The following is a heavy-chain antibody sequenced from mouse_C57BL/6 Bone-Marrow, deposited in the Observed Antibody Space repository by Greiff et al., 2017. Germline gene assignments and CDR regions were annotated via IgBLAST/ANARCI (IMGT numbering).Heavy chain of an antibody. CDR3: AREAGYFFEY. CDR2: IYPGSGNT. Sequence: SGAEVVRPGASVKLSCKASGYTFTDHSINWVKQRPGQGLEWIARIYPGSGNTYYNEKFKGKATLTADKSSNTAYMQLSSLPSEDSAVYFCAREAGYFFEYWGQGTTLTVSS. D-gene: IGHD2-2*01. V-gene: IGHV1-76*01. J-gene: IGHJ2*01. CDR1: GYTFTDHS.